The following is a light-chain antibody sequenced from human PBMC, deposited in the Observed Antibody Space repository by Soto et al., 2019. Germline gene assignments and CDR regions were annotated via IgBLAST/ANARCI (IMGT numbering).Light chain of an antibody. CDR2: DVS. J-gene: IGLJ1*01. Sequence: QSVLTQPASVSGSPGQSITISCTGTSSDVGGYNYVSWYQQHPGKAPKLMIYDVSNRPSGVSNRFSGSKSANTASLTISGLQAEDETDYYRQSYDDRLSAYVFGTGTKVTVL. CDR3: QSYDDRLSAYV. CDR1: SSDVGGYNY. V-gene: IGLV2-14*01.